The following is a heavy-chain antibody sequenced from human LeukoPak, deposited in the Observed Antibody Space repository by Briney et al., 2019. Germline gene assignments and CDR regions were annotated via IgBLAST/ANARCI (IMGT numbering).Heavy chain of an antibody. CDR2: IWYDGSKQ. J-gene: IGHJ4*02. D-gene: IGHD6-19*01. V-gene: IGHV3-33*08. CDR3: AREDSNGFYSGY. CDR1: GFTFSAFW. Sequence: PGGSLRLSCTASGFTFSAFWMSWVRQAPGKGLEWVAVIWYDGSKQLYADSVKGRLSISRDDSMNTLYLQMNSLRVEDTAVYYCAREDSNGFYSGYWGQGTLVTASS.